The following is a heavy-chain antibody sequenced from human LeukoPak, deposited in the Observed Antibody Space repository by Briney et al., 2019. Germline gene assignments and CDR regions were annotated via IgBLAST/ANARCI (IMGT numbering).Heavy chain of an antibody. CDR2: MNPNSGNT. D-gene: IGHD3-22*01. CDR1: GYTFTSYG. Sequence: ASVKVSCKASGYTFTSYGISWVRQAPGQGLEWMGWMNPNSGNTGYAQKFQGRVTMTRNTSISTAYMELSSLRSEDTAVYYCARGGYYYDSSGYYYFDYWGQGTLVTVSS. J-gene: IGHJ4*02. CDR3: ARGGYYYDSSGYYYFDY. V-gene: IGHV1-8*02.